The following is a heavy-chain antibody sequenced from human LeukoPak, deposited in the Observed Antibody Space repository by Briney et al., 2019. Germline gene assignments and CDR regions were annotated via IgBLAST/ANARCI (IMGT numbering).Heavy chain of an antibody. D-gene: IGHD6-13*01. V-gene: IGHV3-48*03. CDR2: ISSSSSNI. CDR3: ARHIRGAAAVDY. Sequence: GGSLRLSCAASGFTFSSYEMNWVRQAPGKGLEWVSYISSSSSNIYYGDSVKGRFTISRDNAKSSLYLQMNSLRAEDTAVYYCARHIRGAAAVDYWGQGTLVTVSS. J-gene: IGHJ4*02. CDR1: GFTFSSYE.